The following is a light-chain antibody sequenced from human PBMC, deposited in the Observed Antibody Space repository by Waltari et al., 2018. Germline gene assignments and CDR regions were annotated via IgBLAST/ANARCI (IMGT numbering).Light chain of an antibody. V-gene: IGKV4-1*01. J-gene: IGKJ2*01. CDR2: WAS. CDR1: PSLFNSPNTNNY. Sequence: DIVMTQSPDSLTVSLGERATIYCKSSPSLFNSPNTNNYLAWYQQKPGQPPKLLTYWASTQESGVPDRFSGGGSGTDFTLTITNVQAEDVALYYCQHYYTPPYTFGQGTRLEIK. CDR3: QHYYTPPYT.